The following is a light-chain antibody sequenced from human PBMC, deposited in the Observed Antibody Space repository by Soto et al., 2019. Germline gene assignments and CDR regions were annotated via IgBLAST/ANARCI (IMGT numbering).Light chain of an antibody. V-gene: IGKV3-15*01. CDR2: GVS. Sequence: DIVLTQSPATLSVSPGDTVTLSCRASESLFGFLAWYQQKPGQAPRLLMYGVSTSATGIPARFSGGGSATDFTLTISSLQSEDSAFYFCQSYNDWPFASGLGTRLEI. CDR1: ESLFGF. CDR3: QSYNDWPFA. J-gene: IGKJ2*01.